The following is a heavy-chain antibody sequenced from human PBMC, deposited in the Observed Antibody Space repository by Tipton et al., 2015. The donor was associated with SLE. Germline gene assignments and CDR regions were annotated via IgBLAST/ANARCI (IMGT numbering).Heavy chain of an antibody. V-gene: IGHV3-53*05. D-gene: IGHD3-3*01. CDR3: AGSRFLKWLCYIDY. Sequence: SLRLSCAASGFTVSSHYMSWVRQAPGKGLEWVSVIYSAGNPYYADSVKGRFTISRDNSKNTLYLQMNSLRAEDTAVYFCAGSRFLKWLCYIDYWGQGTQVTVSS. J-gene: IGHJ4*02. CDR2: IYSAGNP. CDR1: GFTVSSHY.